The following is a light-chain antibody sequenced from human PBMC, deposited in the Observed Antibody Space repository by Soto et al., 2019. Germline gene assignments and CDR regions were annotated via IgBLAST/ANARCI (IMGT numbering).Light chain of an antibody. CDR2: DAS. CDR1: QSVSRNY. Sequence: EIVLTQSPGTLSLSPGERASLSCRASQSVSRNYVAWYHYKPGQAPRLLIYDASTRATGIPDRFSGSGSGADLTLTHSRLGAGDLAVYFCQQYGRTPLTFGGGSKVEIK. CDR3: QQYGRTPLT. J-gene: IGKJ4*01. V-gene: IGKV3-20*01.